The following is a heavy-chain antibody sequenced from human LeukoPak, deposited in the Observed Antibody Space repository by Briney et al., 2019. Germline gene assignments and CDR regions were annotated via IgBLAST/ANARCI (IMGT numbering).Heavy chain of an antibody. V-gene: IGHV4-39*01. J-gene: IGHJ6*03. Sequence: PSETLSLTCTVSGGSISSSSYYGGWIRQPPGKGLEWIGSIYYSGSTYYNPSLKSRVTISVDTSKNQFSLKLSSVTAADTAVYYCARAGGVWSRGHYYYMDVWGKGTTVTVSS. CDR2: IYYSGST. CDR3: ARAGGVWSRGHYYYMDV. D-gene: IGHD6-19*01. CDR1: GGSISSSSYY.